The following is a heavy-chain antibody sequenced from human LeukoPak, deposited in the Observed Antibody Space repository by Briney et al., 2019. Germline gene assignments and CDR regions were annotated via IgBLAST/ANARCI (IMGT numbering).Heavy chain of an antibody. CDR1: GFVFSSYD. V-gene: IGHV3-23*01. CDR2: ISSSGGHA. D-gene: IGHD3-10*02. Sequence: GGSLRLTCATSGFVFSSYDMSWVRQAPGEGLEWVSRISSSGGHADYADSVKGRFTISRDNAKNSLYLQMNSLRAEDTAVYYCGELGITMIGGVWGKGTTVTISS. CDR3: GELGITMIGGV. J-gene: IGHJ6*04.